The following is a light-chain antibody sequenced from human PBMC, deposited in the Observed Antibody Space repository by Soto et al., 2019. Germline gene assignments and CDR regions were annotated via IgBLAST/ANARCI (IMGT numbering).Light chain of an antibody. CDR1: STDVGRYNY. CDR3: SSYTTTPTYV. Sequence: QSALTQPASVSGSPGQSITISCTGTSTDVGRYNYVSWYQHHPGKAPRLMIYDVSNRPSGVSNRFSGSKSGSTASLTISGLQAEDEADYYCSSYTTTPTYVFATGTKLTVL. CDR2: DVS. V-gene: IGLV2-14*01. J-gene: IGLJ1*01.